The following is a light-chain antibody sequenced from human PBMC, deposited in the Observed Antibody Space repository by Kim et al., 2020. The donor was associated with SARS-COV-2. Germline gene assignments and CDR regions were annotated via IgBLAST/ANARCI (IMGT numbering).Light chain of an antibody. V-gene: IGKV3-11*01. CDR2: DAS. Sequence: DIVLTQSPATLSLSPGETATLSCRASQTVRAFFACFQQKPRHAPRLLMYDASTRAPAIPARFSGSVSGTDFTLPTSGLEPVDFAVYYCLRRIIWPFTFAAGTKVGIK. CDR3: LRRIIWPFT. CDR1: QTVRAF. J-gene: IGKJ3*01.